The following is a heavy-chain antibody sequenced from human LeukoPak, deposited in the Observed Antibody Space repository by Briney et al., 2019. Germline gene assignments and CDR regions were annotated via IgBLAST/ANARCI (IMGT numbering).Heavy chain of an antibody. CDR2: IYYSGST. Sequence: SETLSLTCTVSGGSLSSYYWSWIRQPPGQGLEWFRYIYYSGSTNYNPSLKSRVTISVDTSKNQFSLKLSSVTAADTAVYYCARVHRIAAAGTGVDYWGQGTLVTVSS. D-gene: IGHD6-13*01. J-gene: IGHJ4*02. V-gene: IGHV4-59*01. CDR3: ARVHRIAAAGTGVDY. CDR1: GGSLSSYY.